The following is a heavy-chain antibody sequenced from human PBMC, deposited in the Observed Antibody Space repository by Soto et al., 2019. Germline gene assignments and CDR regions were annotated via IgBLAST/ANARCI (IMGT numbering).Heavy chain of an antibody. J-gene: IGHJ3*02. CDR1: GYTFTSYS. CDR3: ARVQYRGDDVWLAFDI. Sequence: QVQLVQSGAQVKRPGASVTVSCRASGYTFTSYSLHWVRQAPGRRLEWMGWIHAGDGYTKYSQSFQGRVTITRDTSATTVNMDLSSLRSEDTAVYYCARVQYRGDDVWLAFDIWGQGTMVTVSS. V-gene: IGHV1-3*01. CDR2: IHAGDGYT. D-gene: IGHD5-12*01.